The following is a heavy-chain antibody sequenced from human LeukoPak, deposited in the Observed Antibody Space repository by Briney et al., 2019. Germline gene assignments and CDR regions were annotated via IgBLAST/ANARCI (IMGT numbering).Heavy chain of an antibody. V-gene: IGHV4-39*01. Sequence: SETLSLTCTVSGGSISSSNYYWGWIRQPPGKGLEYIGSIYYSGSTYYNPSLKSRVTISVDTSKNQFSLKLSSVTAADTAVYYCARRRLWFGELPDYWGQGTLVTVSS. J-gene: IGHJ4*02. CDR2: IYYSGST. CDR3: ARRRLWFGELPDY. CDR1: GGSISSSNYY. D-gene: IGHD3-10*01.